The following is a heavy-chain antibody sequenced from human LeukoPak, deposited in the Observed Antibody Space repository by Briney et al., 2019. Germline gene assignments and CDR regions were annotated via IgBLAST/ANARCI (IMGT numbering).Heavy chain of an antibody. CDR3: ARGGRYAYFLDY. V-gene: IGHV3-7*01. Sequence: PGGSLRLSCVASGFSFNTYWMSWVRQAPGKGLEWVANIKQDGSEQYYVDSVKGRFTISRDNAKNSVYLQMNRLRVEDTAVYYCARGGRYAYFLDYWGQGTLVTVSS. D-gene: IGHD3-16*01. CDR2: IKQDGSEQ. J-gene: IGHJ4*02. CDR1: GFSFNTYW.